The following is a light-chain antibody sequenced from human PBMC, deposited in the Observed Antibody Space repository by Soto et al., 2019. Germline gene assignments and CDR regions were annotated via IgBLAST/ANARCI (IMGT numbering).Light chain of an antibody. V-gene: IGKV1-5*03. CDR2: KAS. Sequence: DIQMTQSPSNLSASFGDRATITCRASQNINSWLAWYQQKPGKAPKLFIHKASSLQSGVPSRFSGSGSGTVFTLTISSMDPDFFATYYCQPYNGYGRFGQGTKVDIK. CDR1: QNINSW. J-gene: IGKJ1*01. CDR3: QPYNGYGR.